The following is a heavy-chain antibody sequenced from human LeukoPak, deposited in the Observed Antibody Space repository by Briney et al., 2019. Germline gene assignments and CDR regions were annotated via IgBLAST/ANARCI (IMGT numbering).Heavy chain of an antibody. CDR1: GGTFSSYA. D-gene: IGHD3-22*01. Sequence: SVKVSCKASGGTFSSYAISWVRQAPGQGLEWMGRIIPILGIANYAQKFQGRVTITADKSTSTAYMELSSLRSEDTAVYYCARDPNFMYDSSGLADYWGQGTLVTVSS. CDR3: ARDPNFMYDSSGLADY. CDR2: IIPILGIA. V-gene: IGHV1-69*04. J-gene: IGHJ4*02.